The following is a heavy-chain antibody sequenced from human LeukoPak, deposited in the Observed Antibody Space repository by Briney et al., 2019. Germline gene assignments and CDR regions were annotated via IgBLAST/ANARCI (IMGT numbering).Heavy chain of an antibody. J-gene: IGHJ4*02. Sequence: SETLSLTCTVSGASISGHCWNWIRQSPGKGLEWIGYMYYSGSTVYNPSLKSRVTIALDTTKSQFSLQLSSVTAADTAVYYCARMYISSPYYFDYWGQGALVTVSS. CDR3: ARMYISSPYYFDY. CDR2: MYYSGST. V-gene: IGHV4-59*08. D-gene: IGHD6-13*01. CDR1: GASISGHC.